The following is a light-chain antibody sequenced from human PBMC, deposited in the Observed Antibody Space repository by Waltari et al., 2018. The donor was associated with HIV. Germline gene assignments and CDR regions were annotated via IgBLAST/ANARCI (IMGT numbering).Light chain of an antibody. V-gene: IGLV2-14*01. CDR2: EVT. J-gene: IGLJ2*01. CDR1: SSDVGAYNY. Sequence: QSALTQPASVSGSPGQSITISCTGTSSDVGAYNYVSWYQQHPGKAPKLMIYEVTNRPSGFSYRFSGSKSGNTASLTISGLLAEDEAAYYCSSYTTTYIVVFGGGTKLTVL. CDR3: SSYTTTYIVV.